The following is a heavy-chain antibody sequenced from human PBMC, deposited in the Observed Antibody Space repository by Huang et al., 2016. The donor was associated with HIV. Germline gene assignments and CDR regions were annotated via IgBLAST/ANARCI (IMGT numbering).Heavy chain of an antibody. Sequence: QVQLVESGGGVVQPGGSLRLSCAASGFTFSSYGMHWVRQAPGKGVEWVAFIAHDGGNKYYAESVKGRFTISRDNSKNTLYLQTNSLRPEDTAVHYCARGPPYINYYSGHTFDIWGQGTMVTVSS. V-gene: IGHV3-30*02. CDR1: GFTFSSYG. D-gene: IGHD3-10*01. J-gene: IGHJ3*02. CDR3: ARGPPYINYYSGHTFDI. CDR2: IAHDGGNK.